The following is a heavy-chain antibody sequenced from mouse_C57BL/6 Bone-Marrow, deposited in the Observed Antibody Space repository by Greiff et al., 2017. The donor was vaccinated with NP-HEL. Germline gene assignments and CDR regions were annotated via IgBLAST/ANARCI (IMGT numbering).Heavy chain of an antibody. CDR2: INPSSGST. D-gene: IGHD1-1*01. Sequence: VQLQQSGAELAKPGASVKLSCKASGYTFTSYWMHWVTQRPGQGLEWIGYINPSSGSTKYNQLFKDKATLTADKSSSTAYMQLSSLTYEDTAVYYCARRITTVVRAMDYWGQGTSVTVSS. V-gene: IGHV1-7*01. CDR3: ARRITTVVRAMDY. CDR1: GYTFTSYW. J-gene: IGHJ4*01.